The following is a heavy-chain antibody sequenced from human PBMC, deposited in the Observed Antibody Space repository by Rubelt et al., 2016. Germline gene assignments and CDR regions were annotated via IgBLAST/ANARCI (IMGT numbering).Heavy chain of an antibody. J-gene: IGHJ6*03. CDR2: IRSKANSYAT. Sequence: VRQASGKGLEWVGRIRSKANSYATAYAASVKGRFTISRDDSKNTLYLQMNSLKTEDTAVYYCTTISSGWEYYYYYYYMDVWGKGTTVTVSS. D-gene: IGHD6-19*01. V-gene: IGHV3-73*01. CDR3: TTISSGWEYYYYYYYMDV.